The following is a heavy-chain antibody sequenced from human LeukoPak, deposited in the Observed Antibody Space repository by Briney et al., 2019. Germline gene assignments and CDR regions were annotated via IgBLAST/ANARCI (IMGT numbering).Heavy chain of an antibody. J-gene: IGHJ5*02. Sequence: PSETLSLTCTVSGGSISSSSYYWGWIRQPPGNGLEWIGSIYYSGSTYYNPSLKSRVTISVDTSKNQFSLKLSSVTAADTAVYYCARGVYNYGGHNWFDPWGQGTLVTVSS. V-gene: IGHV4-39*07. CDR2: IYYSGST. D-gene: IGHD5-18*01. CDR3: ARGVYNYGGHNWFDP. CDR1: GGSISSSSYY.